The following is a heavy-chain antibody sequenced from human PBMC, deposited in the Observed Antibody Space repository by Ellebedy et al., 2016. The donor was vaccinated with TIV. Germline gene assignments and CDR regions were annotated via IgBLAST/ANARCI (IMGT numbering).Heavy chain of an antibody. J-gene: IGHJ4*02. CDR3: ARDREGYSYATNFDY. CDR2: IYPGDSDT. D-gene: IGHD5-18*01. Sequence: GESLKISXKGSGYSFTSYWIGWVRQMPGKGLEWMGIIYPGDSDTRYSPSFQGQVTISADKSISTAYLQWSSLRAEDTAVYYCARDREGYSYATNFDYWGQGTLVTVSS. V-gene: IGHV5-51*01. CDR1: GYSFTSYW.